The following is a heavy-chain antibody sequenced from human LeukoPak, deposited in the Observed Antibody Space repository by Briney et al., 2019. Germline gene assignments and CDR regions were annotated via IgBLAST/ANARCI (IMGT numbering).Heavy chain of an antibody. CDR1: GFTFSSFT. J-gene: IGHJ4*02. CDR3: ARRRVLSVARALDY. CDR2: ISGTTDTI. Sequence: GGSLRLSCAATGFTFSSFTMNWVRQAPGKGLEGGSSISGTTDTIYYADSVKGRFTISRNNANNSVSLQMNSLRPEDTAVYFCARRRVLSVARALDYWGQGTLVTVSS. V-gene: IGHV3-48*04. D-gene: IGHD4/OR15-4a*01.